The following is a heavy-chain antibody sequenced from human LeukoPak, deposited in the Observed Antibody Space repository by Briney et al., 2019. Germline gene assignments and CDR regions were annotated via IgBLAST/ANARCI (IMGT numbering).Heavy chain of an antibody. Sequence: ASVKVSCKASGYAFTSYGISWVRQAPGQGLEWMGWISAYNGNTNYAQKLQGRVTMTTDTSTSTAYMELRSLRSDDTAVYYCARVNPPYRYDFWSGYSRDNWFDPWGQGTLVTVSS. J-gene: IGHJ5*02. CDR2: ISAYNGNT. V-gene: IGHV1-18*01. D-gene: IGHD3-3*01. CDR3: ARVNPPYRYDFWSGYSRDNWFDP. CDR1: GYAFTSYG.